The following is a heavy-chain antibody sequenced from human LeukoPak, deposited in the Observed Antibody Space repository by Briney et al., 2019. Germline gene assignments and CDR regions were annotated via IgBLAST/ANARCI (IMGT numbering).Heavy chain of an antibody. CDR3: VPLNWNPPGDFDR. CDR2: ISGSGGST. Sequence: GGSLRLSCAASGFTFSSYAMSWVRQAPGKGLEWVSAISGSGGSTYYADSVKGRFTISRDNSKNSLYLQMNSLRVEDTAVYYCVPLNWNPPGDFDRWGQGTLVTVSS. V-gene: IGHV3-23*01. CDR1: GFTFSSYA. J-gene: IGHJ4*02. D-gene: IGHD1-20*01.